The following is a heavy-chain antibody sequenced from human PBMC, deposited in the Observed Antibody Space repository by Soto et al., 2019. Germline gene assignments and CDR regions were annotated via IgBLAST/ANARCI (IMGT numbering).Heavy chain of an antibody. CDR2: IWFDGSNK. CDR1: GFTFSNYG. V-gene: IGHV3-33*01. D-gene: IGHD2-8*01. Sequence: QVQLVESGGGVVQPGRSLRLSCAASGFTFSNYGMHWVRQAPGKGLEWVAVIWFDGSNKYYADFVKGRFTISRDNFKYTLYLQMNSLRAEDTAVYYCATPLISVLYSRMDVWGQGTTVTVSS. CDR3: ATPLISVLYSRMDV. J-gene: IGHJ6*02.